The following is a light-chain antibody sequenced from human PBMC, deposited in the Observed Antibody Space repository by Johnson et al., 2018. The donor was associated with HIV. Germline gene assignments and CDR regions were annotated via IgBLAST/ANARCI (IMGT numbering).Light chain of an antibody. CDR1: SSNIGNIY. Sequence: QSVLTQPPSVSAAPGQKVTISCSGSSSNIGNIYVSWYQQLPGTATKLLIYDNIKRPSGIPDRFSGSKSGTSATLGITGLQTGDEADYYCGTWDTCLSAGGFFGTGTKVTVL. CDR2: DNI. V-gene: IGLV1-51*01. CDR3: GTWDTCLSAGGF. J-gene: IGLJ1*01.